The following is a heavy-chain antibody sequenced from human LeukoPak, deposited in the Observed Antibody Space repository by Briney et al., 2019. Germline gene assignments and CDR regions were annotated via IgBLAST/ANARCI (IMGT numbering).Heavy chain of an antibody. Sequence: SETLSLTCTASGCSVSGNYWSWIRQPPGKGLEWIAYVYQSNIANYNPSLSGRGTISLDTSKNQVSLKLRSVTPADTAIYYCTKNAGRGRPSDLWGQGTLVTVFS. D-gene: IGHD2-15*01. V-gene: IGHV4-59*02. J-gene: IGHJ4*02. CDR3: TKNAGRGRPSDL. CDR1: GCSVSGNY. CDR2: VYQSNIA.